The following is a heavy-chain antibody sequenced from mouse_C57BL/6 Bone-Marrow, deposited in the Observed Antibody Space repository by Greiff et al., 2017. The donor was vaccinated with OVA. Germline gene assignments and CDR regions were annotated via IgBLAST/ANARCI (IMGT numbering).Heavy chain of an antibody. CDR3: ARDYYGSSWYFDV. CDR1: GYTFTDYY. Sequence: EVQLQQSGPELVKPGASVKISCKASGYTFTDYYMNWVKQSHGKSLEWIGDIHPNNGGTSYNQKFKGKATLTVDKSSSTAYMELRSLTSEDSAVYYCARDYYGSSWYFDVWGTGTTVTVSS. CDR2: IHPNNGGT. D-gene: IGHD1-1*01. V-gene: IGHV1-26*01. J-gene: IGHJ1*03.